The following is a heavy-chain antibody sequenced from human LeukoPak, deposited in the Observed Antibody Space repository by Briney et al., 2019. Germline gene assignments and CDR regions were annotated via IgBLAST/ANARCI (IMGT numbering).Heavy chain of an antibody. D-gene: IGHD2-21*01. Sequence: PGGSLRLSCAASGFTVSSNYMSWVRQAPGKGLEWFSGISGSGGSTYYADSVKGRFTISRDNSKNTLYLQMNSLRAEDTAVYYCAKDFEAYCGGDCYLDYWGQGTLVTVSS. V-gene: IGHV3-23*01. J-gene: IGHJ4*02. CDR1: GFTVSSNY. CDR2: ISGSGGST. CDR3: AKDFEAYCGGDCYLDY.